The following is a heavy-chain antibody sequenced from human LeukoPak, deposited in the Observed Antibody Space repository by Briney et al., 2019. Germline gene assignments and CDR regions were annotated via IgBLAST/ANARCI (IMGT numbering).Heavy chain of an antibody. CDR1: GFTFSSYA. CDR2: ISSSSSTI. D-gene: IGHD3-9*01. Sequence: GGSLRLSCAASGFTFSSYAINWVRQAPGKGLEWVSYISSSSSTIYYADSVKGRFTISRDNAKNSLYLQMNSLRDEDTAVYYCARDTDILTAKGYFDYWGQGTLVTVSS. CDR3: ARDTDILTAKGYFDY. J-gene: IGHJ4*02. V-gene: IGHV3-48*02.